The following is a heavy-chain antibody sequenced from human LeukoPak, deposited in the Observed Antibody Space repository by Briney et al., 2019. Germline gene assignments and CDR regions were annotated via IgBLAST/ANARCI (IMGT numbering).Heavy chain of an antibody. CDR1: SGSISTSNYY. Sequence: SETLSLTCTVSSGSISTSNYYWGWVRQPPGKALEWIGNIFYSGSTYYSPSLKSRVTISLDTSRNQFSLKLSSVTAADTAVYYCATWFGKGAFDIWGQGTMVTVSS. CDR3: ATWFGKGAFDI. J-gene: IGHJ3*02. V-gene: IGHV4-39*07. D-gene: IGHD3-10*01. CDR2: IFYSGST.